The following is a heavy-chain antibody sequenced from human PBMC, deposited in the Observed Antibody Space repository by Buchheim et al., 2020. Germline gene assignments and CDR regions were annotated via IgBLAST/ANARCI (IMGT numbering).Heavy chain of an antibody. D-gene: IGHD3-16*01. CDR3: APVVGVIPYYGMDV. CDR2: INHSGST. CDR1: GGSFSGYY. V-gene: IGHV4-34*01. Sequence: QVQLQQWGAGLLKPSETLSLTCAVSGGSFSGYYWSWIRQPPGKGLEWIGEINHSGSTNYNPSLKSRVTISVDTSKNQFSLKLSSVTAADTAVYYCAPVVGVIPYYGMDVWGQGTT. J-gene: IGHJ6*02.